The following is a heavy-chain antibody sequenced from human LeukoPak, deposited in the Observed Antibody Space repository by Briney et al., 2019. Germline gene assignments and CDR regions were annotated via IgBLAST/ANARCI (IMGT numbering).Heavy chain of an antibody. D-gene: IGHD3-3*01. V-gene: IGHV3-48*01. CDR3: ARDPGYYDFWSGYYSDAFDI. CDR2: ISSSSSTI. CDR1: GFTFSSYS. J-gene: IGHJ3*02. Sequence: GGSLRLSCAASGFTFSSYSMNWVRQAPGKGLEWVSYISSSSSTIYYAESVKGRFTISRDNAKNSLYLQMNSLRAEDTAVYYCARDPGYYDFWSGYYSDAFDIWGQGTMVTVSS.